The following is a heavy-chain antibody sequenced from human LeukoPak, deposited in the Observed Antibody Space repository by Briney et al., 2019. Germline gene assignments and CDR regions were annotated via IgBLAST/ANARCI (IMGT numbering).Heavy chain of an antibody. Sequence: GGSLTLSCAASGFTFDDYGMSWVRQAPRKGLEWVSGINWNGGSTGYADSVKGRFTISRDNAKNSLYLQMNSLRAEDTALYYCARDQGLSSYYYYMDVWGKGTTVTVSS. V-gene: IGHV3-20*04. CDR3: ARDQGLSSYYYYMDV. J-gene: IGHJ6*03. D-gene: IGHD3/OR15-3a*01. CDR1: GFTFDDYG. CDR2: INWNGGST.